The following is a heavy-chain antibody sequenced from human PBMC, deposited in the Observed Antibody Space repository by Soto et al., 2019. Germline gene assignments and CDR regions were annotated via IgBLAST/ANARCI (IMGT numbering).Heavy chain of an antibody. V-gene: IGHV3-11*06. D-gene: IGHD2-2*01. J-gene: IGHJ6*02. CDR2: ISSSSSYT. CDR1: GFTFSDYY. Sequence: QVQLVESGGGLVKPGGSLRLSCAASGFTFSDYYMSWIRQAPGKGLEWVSYISSSSSYTNYADSVKGRFTISRDNAKNSLYLQMNSLRAEDTAVYYCARDLRYCSSTSCPSLGMGYGMDVWAKGPRSPSP. CDR3: ARDLRYCSSTSCPSLGMGYGMDV.